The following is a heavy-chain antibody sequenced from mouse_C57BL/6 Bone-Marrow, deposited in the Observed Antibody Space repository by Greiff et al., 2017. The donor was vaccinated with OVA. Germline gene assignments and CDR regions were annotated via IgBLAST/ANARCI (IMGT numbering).Heavy chain of an antibody. CDR2: ISYDGSN. CDR1: GYSITSGYY. Sequence: VQLQQSGPGLVKPSQSLSLTCSVTGYSITSGYYWNWIRQFPGNKLEWMGYISYDGSNNYNPSLKNRISITRDTAKNQFYLQLSCVTTEDTATDYCASYLSKSYAMDYWGQGTSVTVSA. J-gene: IGHJ4*01. D-gene: IGHD2-5*01. CDR3: ASYLSKSYAMDY. V-gene: IGHV3-6*01.